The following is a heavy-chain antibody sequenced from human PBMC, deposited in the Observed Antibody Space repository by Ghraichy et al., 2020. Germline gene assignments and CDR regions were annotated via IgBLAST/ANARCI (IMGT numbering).Heavy chain of an antibody. CDR3: AREWSGYERFFGF. CDR1: GYTFTSYT. D-gene: IGHD5-12*01. Sequence: ASVKVSCKASGYTFTSYTINWVRQAPGQGLEWTGWISPHNGNTNYAQKFQGRVAMTTDTSTSTAYMELGSLRSDDTAVYYCAREWSGYERFFGFWGQGTLVTVSS. V-gene: IGHV1-18*01. CDR2: ISPHNGNT. J-gene: IGHJ4*02.